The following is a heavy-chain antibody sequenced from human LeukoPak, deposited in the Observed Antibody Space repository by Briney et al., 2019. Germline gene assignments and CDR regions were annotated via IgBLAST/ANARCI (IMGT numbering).Heavy chain of an antibody. CDR2: ISGSGGST. Sequence: PGGSLRLSCAASGFTFSSYAMSWVRKAPGKGLEWVSAISGSGGSTYYADSVKGRFTISRDNSKNTLYLQMNSLRAEDTAVYYCAKADTATIYYYYYGMDVWGQGTTVTVSS. V-gene: IGHV3-23*01. J-gene: IGHJ6*02. D-gene: IGHD5-18*01. CDR1: GFTFSSYA. CDR3: AKADTATIYYYYYGMDV.